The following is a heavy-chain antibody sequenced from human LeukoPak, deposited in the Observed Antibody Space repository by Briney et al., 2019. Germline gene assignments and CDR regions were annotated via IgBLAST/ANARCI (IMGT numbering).Heavy chain of an antibody. CDR3: ARDNGYSYGWVGYYYGMDV. V-gene: IGHV1-18*01. CDR2: ISAYNGNT. D-gene: IGHD5-18*01. Sequence: GASVKASCRASGYTFTSYGISWVRQAPGQGLEWMGWISAYNGNTNYAQKLQGRVTMTTDTSTSTAYMELRSLRSDDTAVYYCARDNGYSYGWVGYYYGMDVWGQGTTVTVSS. J-gene: IGHJ6*02. CDR1: GYTFTSYG.